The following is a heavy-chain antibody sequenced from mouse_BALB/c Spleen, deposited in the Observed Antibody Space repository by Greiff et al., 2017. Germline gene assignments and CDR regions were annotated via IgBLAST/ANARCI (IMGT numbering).Heavy chain of an antibody. CDR1: GFTFSSYA. J-gene: IGHJ4*01. CDR2: ISSGGSYT. V-gene: IGHV5-9-3*01. Sequence: DVKLVESGGGLVKPGGSLKLSCAASGFTFSSYAMSWVRQTPEKRLEWVATISSGGSYTYYPDSVKGRFTISRDNAKNTLYLQMSSLRSEDTAMYYCAREAVPYAMDYWGEGTSVTVSS. CDR3: AREAVPYAMDY.